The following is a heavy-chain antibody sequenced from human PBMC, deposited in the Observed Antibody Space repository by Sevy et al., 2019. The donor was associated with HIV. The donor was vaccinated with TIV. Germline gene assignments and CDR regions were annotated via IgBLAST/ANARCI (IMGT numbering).Heavy chain of an antibody. CDR2: ISSSSTTI. J-gene: IGHJ4*02. Sequence: GGSLRLSCVASGFTFSTYSMNWVRQAPGKGLEWVSYISSSSTTIYYAGSVRGRFTISRDNAKNSLNLRMNSLRDEDTAVYYCAREGNYYDRSGYQYYFDYWGQGTPVTVSS. CDR1: GFTFSTYS. CDR3: AREGNYYDRSGYQYYFDY. V-gene: IGHV3-48*02. D-gene: IGHD3-22*01.